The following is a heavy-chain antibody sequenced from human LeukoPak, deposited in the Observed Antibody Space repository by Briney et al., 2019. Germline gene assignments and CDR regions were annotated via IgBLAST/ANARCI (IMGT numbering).Heavy chain of an antibody. V-gene: IGHV5-51*01. CDR1: GYSFTNYC. J-gene: IGHJ2*01. CDR2: IYPGDSDS. D-gene: IGHD2-2*01. CDR3: ARLFSTTLWYFDL. Sequence: GESLKISCEGSGYSFTNYCIGWVRQMPGKGLEWMGIIYPGDSDSRYSPSFQGQVTISADKSISTTYLQWSSLKASDTAIYYCARLFSTTLWYFDLWGRGTLVTVSS.